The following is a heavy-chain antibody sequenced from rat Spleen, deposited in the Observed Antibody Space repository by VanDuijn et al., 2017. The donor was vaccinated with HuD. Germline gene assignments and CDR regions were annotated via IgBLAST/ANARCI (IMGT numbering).Heavy chain of an antibody. CDR2: ISFDGSNT. D-gene: IGHD1-6*01. V-gene: IGHV5-29*01. CDR3: TRRLYTTDYGYFDY. Sequence: EVQLVESGGGLVQPGMSLKLSCKASGFTFSDYAMAWVRQAPLKGLEWVASISFDGSNTYYRDSVKGRFTISRENAKSTLYLQLGSLGSEDTATYYFTRRLYTTDYGYFDYWGQGVMVTVSS. J-gene: IGHJ2*01. CDR1: GFTFSDYA.